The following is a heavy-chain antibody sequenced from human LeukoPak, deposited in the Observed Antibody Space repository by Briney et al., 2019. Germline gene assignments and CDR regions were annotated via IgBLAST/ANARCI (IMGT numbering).Heavy chain of an antibody. Sequence: ASVKVSCKASGYDFPAYGMTWVRQAPGQGLEWVGAITADGDTHYVPSLQGRVSLTTDTSTTTAYMELSSLRSEDTAVYYCARVVLATGSWYWGQEPWSPSPQ. D-gene: IGHD5-12*01. CDR3: ARVVLATGSWY. V-gene: IGHV1-18*01. J-gene: IGHJ4*01. CDR1: GYDFPAYG. CDR2: ITADGDT.